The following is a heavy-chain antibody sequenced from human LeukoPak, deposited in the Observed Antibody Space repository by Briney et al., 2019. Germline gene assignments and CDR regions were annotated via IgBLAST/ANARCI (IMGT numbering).Heavy chain of an antibody. CDR2: IYHSGST. CDR3: ARSGYSYGVFDY. CDR1: GGSISSGGYS. Sequence: SETLSLTCAVSGGSISSGGYSWSWIRQPPGKGLEWIGYIYHSGSTYYNPSLKSRVTISVDRSKNQFSLKLSSVTAADTAVYYCARSGYSYGVFDYWGQGTLVTVSS. V-gene: IGHV4-30-2*01. D-gene: IGHD5-18*01. J-gene: IGHJ4*02.